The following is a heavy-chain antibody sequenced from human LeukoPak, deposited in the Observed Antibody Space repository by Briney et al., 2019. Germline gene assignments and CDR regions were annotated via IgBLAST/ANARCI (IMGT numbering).Heavy chain of an antibody. D-gene: IGHD2-8*01. CDR2: ISDSGDYT. V-gene: IGHV3-23*01. CDR1: GFTFSSYA. Sequence: PRGSLRLSCAGSGFTFSSYAMSWVRRAPGQGLEWVSVISDSGDYTSYADSVRGRFTISRDNSRNTLYLQMISLRPEDTAVYYCAKDTSIGKYCTNGVCSPFDYWGQGTLVTVSS. J-gene: IGHJ4*02. CDR3: AKDTSIGKYCTNGVCSPFDY.